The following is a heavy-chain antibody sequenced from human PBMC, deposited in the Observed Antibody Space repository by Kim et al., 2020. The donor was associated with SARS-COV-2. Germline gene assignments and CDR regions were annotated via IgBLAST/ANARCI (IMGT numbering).Heavy chain of an antibody. V-gene: IGHV3-53*01. Sequence: GSLRLSCAASGFTVSTNYMTWVRQAPGKGLEWVSVIYSGGNTYYADFVKGRFTISRDNSKNTLYLQMNSLGVEDTAVYYCTSGRASIHWGQGALVTVSS. CDR2: IYSGGNT. D-gene: IGHD6-6*01. J-gene: IGHJ4*02. CDR1: GFTVSTNY. CDR3: TSGRASIH.